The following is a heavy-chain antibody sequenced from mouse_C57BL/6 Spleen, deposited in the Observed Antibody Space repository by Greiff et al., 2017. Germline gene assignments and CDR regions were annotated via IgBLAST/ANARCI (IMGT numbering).Heavy chain of an antibody. J-gene: IGHJ2*01. Sequence: VKLQESGPELVKPGASVKLSCKASGYTFTSYDINWVKQRPGQGLEWIGWIYPRDGSTKYNEKFKGKATLTVDTSSSTAYMELHSLASEDSAVYFCARRDYGSLYYFDYWGQGPTLTVSS. V-gene: IGHV1-85*01. CDR3: ARRDYGSLYYFDY. CDR1: GYTFTSYD. CDR2: IYPRDGST. D-gene: IGHD1-1*01.